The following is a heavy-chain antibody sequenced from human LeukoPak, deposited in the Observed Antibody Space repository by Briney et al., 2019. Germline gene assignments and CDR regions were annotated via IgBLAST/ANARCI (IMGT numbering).Heavy chain of an antibody. D-gene: IGHD4-17*01. CDR1: GGSISSDNSY. CDR3: ARGAYGFFDY. Sequence: SQTLSLTCTVSGGSISSDNSYWSWIRHHPGKGLEWIGHIYYSGSTYYSPSLKSRVTISVDTSKNQFSLKLSSVTAADTAVYYCARGAYGFFDYWGQGTLVTVSS. V-gene: IGHV4-30-4*01. J-gene: IGHJ4*02. CDR2: IYYSGST.